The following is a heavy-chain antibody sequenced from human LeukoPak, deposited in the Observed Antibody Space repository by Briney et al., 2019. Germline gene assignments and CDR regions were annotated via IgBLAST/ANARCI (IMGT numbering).Heavy chain of an antibody. D-gene: IGHD1-26*01. CDR3: ATSEPPRESYEAFDY. CDR1: GYTLTELS. J-gene: IGHJ4*02. Sequence: ASVKVSCKVSGYTLTELSMHWVRQAPGKGLERMGGFDPEDGETIYAQKFQGRVTMTEDTSTDTAYMDLSSLSSEDTAVYYGATSEPPRESYEAFDYWGQGTLVTVSS. V-gene: IGHV1-24*01. CDR2: FDPEDGET.